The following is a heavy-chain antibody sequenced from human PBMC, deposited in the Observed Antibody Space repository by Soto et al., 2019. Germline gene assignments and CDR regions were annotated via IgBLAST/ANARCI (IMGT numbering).Heavy chain of an antibody. CDR3: ASGDHVKY. CDR2: IKEDGSQK. V-gene: IGHV3-7*03. CDR1: EFAFSSHW. D-gene: IGHD3-10*01. Sequence: GGSLRLSCAVSEFAFSSHWMQWVRQAPGKGLEWVAIIKEDGSQKYYADSLKGRFTISRDNAINSLYLHMSNLRAEDTAVYFCASGDHVKYWGQGTLVTVSS. J-gene: IGHJ4*02.